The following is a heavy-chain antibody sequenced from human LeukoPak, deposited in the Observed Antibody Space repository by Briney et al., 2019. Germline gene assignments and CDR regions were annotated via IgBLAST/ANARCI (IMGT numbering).Heavy chain of an antibody. Sequence: PGRSLRLSCAASGFTFSSYAMHWVRQVPGKGLEWVAVISYDGSNKYCADSVKGRFTISRDNSKNTLYLQMNSLRAEDTAVYYCARGSPAGLPKDPSFDYWGQGTLVTVSS. V-gene: IGHV3-30-3*01. J-gene: IGHJ4*02. D-gene: IGHD2-21*02. CDR2: ISYDGSNK. CDR1: GFTFSSYA. CDR3: ARGSPAGLPKDPSFDY.